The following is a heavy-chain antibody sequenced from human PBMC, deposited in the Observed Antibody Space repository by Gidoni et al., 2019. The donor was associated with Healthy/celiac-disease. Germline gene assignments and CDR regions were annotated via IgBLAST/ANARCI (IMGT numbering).Heavy chain of an antibody. CDR2: ISYDGSNK. D-gene: IGHD4-17*01. J-gene: IGHJ6*02. V-gene: IGHV3-30-3*01. Sequence: QVQLVESGGGVVQPGRSLRLSCAASGFTFSSYAMHWVRQAPGKGLEWVAVISYDGSNKYYADSVKGRFTISRDNSKNTLYLQMNSLRAEDTAVYYCARDYGGYYYYYGMDVWGQGTTVTVSS. CDR3: ARDYGGYYYYYGMDV. CDR1: GFTFSSYA.